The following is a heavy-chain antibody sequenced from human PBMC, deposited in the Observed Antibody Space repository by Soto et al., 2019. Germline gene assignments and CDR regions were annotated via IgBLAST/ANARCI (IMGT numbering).Heavy chain of an antibody. CDR3: ASIGYCSSTSCYDVVY. Sequence: GASVKVSCKASGGTFSSYAISWVRQAPGQGLEWMGGIIPIFGTANYAQKFQGRVTITADESTSTAYMELSSLRSEDTAVYYCASIGYCSSTSCYDVVYWGQGTLVTVS. CDR2: IIPIFGTA. J-gene: IGHJ4*02. V-gene: IGHV1-69*13. D-gene: IGHD2-2*01. CDR1: GGTFSSYA.